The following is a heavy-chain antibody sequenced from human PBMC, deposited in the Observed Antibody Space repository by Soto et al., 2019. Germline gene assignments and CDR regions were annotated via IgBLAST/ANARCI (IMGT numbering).Heavy chain of an antibody. Sequence: PSETLSLTCIVSVGSLSNYYWSWIRQPAGKGLEWIGRISTSGHVVSKVSLRSRLTMSVDMSNNHFSLKLTSVTAADTAVYYCARDNNDFWSLYPLAFDYWGQGALVTVSS. D-gene: IGHD3-3*01. CDR3: ARDNNDFWSLYPLAFDY. V-gene: IGHV4-4*07. J-gene: IGHJ4*02. CDR2: ISTSGHV. CDR1: VGSLSNYY.